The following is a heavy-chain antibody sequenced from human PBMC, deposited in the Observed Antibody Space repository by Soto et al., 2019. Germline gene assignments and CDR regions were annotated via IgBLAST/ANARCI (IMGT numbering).Heavy chain of an antibody. D-gene: IGHD3-3*01. CDR2: INHTGGT. CDR1: GGSVNGYY. Sequence: SETLPLTCAVYGGSVNGYYWNWIRQPPGKGLEWIGEINHTGGTHYNPSLKSRVTMSVDTSKNQFSLRLSSVTAADTAIYYCATRITVFGLLIPPFDPWGQGTQVTSPQ. CDR3: ATRITVFGLLIPPFDP. J-gene: IGHJ5*02. V-gene: IGHV4-34*01.